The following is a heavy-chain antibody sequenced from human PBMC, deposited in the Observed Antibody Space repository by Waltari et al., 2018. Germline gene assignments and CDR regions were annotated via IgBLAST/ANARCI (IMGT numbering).Heavy chain of an antibody. Sequence: EVQLVQSGAEVKKPGATVNISCKASGYTFIDYFMHWVQQAPGKGLEWVGRIDPEDGETVYAEKFQGRVIITADTSTDTSYLELSSLRSDDTAVYYCAPLPGGSGQTFDYWGQGTLLTVSS. CDR3: APLPGGSGQTFDY. CDR2: IDPEDGET. D-gene: IGHD3-10*01. J-gene: IGHJ4*02. CDR1: GYTFIDYF. V-gene: IGHV1-69-2*01.